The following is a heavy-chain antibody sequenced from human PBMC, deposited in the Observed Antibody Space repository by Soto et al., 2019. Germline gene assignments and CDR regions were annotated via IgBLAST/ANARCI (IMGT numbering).Heavy chain of an antibody. CDR1: GFTVSRSY. CDR2: IYTPGST. Sequence: GGSLRLSCAASGFTVSRSYMSWVRQAPGKGLEWVSTIYTPGSTYYADSVKGRFTISRDNSKNTLYLQMNSLRAEDTAVYYCARGLVGSTTAFDNWGQGTLVTVSS. J-gene: IGHJ4*02. D-gene: IGHD3-22*01. CDR3: ARGLVGSTTAFDN. V-gene: IGHV3-53*01.